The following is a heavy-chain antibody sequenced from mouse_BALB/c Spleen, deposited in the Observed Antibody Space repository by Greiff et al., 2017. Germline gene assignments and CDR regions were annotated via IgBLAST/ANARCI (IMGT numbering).Heavy chain of an antibody. CDR3: ARHKDGYDYAMDY. D-gene: IGHD2-2*01. V-gene: IGHV5-6*01. J-gene: IGHJ4*01. CDR1: GFTFSSNG. Sequence: EVMLVESGADLVKPGGSLKLSCAASGFTFSSNGMSWVRQTPDKRLEWVATISSGGSYTYYPDRVKGRFTISRDNAKNTLYLQMSSLKSVDTAMYYCARHKDGYDYAMDYWGQGTSVTVSS. CDR2: ISSGGSYT.